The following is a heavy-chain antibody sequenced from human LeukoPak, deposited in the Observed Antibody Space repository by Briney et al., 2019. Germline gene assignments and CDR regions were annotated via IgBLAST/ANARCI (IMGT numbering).Heavy chain of an antibody. CDR2: IYNSGNT. CDR3: ARVMNGRDGTFDI. D-gene: IGHD1-1*01. Sequence: SETLSLTCTVSGDSIAGDTYYWSWVRQPAGKGLEWIGRIYNSGNTNYNPSLNSRVTISLDTSKSLLSLKLTSVTAADTAVYYCARVMNGRDGTFDIWGQGTMVTVSS. V-gene: IGHV4-61*02. J-gene: IGHJ3*02. CDR1: GDSIAGDTYY.